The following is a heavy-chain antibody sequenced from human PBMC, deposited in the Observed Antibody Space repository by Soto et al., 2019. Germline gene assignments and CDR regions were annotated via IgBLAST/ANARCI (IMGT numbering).Heavy chain of an antibody. J-gene: IGHJ4*02. V-gene: IGHV1-58*01. CDR2: IAVGSGYT. CDR3: AADATAWQQMVPPGY. D-gene: IGHD2-8*01. Sequence: GASVKVSCKASGFTFTSSAFQWVRQARGQRLEWIGWIAVGSGYTNYAQRFQDRVTLTRDMSTATTYMELSRLTSEDTAIYYCAADATAWQQMVPPGYWGQGTLVTVSS. CDR1: GFTFTSSA.